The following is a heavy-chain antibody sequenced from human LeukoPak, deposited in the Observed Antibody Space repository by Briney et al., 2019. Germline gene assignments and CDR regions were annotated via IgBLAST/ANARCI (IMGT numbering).Heavy chain of an antibody. CDR3: ARENDGVNSLWFDP. D-gene: IGHD4-23*01. Sequence: SETLSLTCTVSGGSISSYYWSWIRQPPGKGLEWIGYIYYSGSTNYNPSLKSRVTISVDTSRNQFSLKLSSVTAADTAVYYCARENDGVNSLWFDPWGQGTLVTVSS. CDR2: IYYSGST. J-gene: IGHJ5*02. CDR1: GGSISSYY. V-gene: IGHV4-59*01.